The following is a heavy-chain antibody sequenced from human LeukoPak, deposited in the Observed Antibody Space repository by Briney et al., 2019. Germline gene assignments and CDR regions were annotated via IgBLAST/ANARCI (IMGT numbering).Heavy chain of an antibody. J-gene: IGHJ4*02. CDR3: ARGVLRFLAGDY. V-gene: IGHV3-7*01. CDR1: GFTFDYHW. D-gene: IGHD3-3*01. CDR2: IDEGGNKV. Sequence: GGSLRLSCAASGFTFDYHWMTWVRQAPGKGLEWVANIDEGGNKVYYAESVKGRFTISRDNAKNSLYLQMNSLRAEDTAVYFCARGVLRFLAGDYWGQGTLVTVSS.